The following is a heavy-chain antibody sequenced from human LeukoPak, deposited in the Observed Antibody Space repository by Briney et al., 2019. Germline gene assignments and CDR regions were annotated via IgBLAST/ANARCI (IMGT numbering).Heavy chain of an antibody. CDR2: IWYDGSNK. CDR1: GFTFSSYG. D-gene: IGHD3-3*01. CDR3: ARGSYDFWSFESDY. V-gene: IGHV3-33*01. Sequence: PGRSLRLSCAASGFTFSSYGMHWVRQAPGKGLEWVAVIWYDGSNKYYADSVKGRFTISRDNSKNTLYLQMNSLRAEDTAVYYCARGSYDFWSFESDYWGQGTLVTVSS. J-gene: IGHJ4*02.